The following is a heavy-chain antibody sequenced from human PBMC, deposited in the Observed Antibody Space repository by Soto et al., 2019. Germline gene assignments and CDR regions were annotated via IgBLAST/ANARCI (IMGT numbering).Heavy chain of an antibody. J-gene: IGHJ4*02. V-gene: IGHV4-31*03. CDR3: ARDLRGGTTFDN. Sequence: VQLRESGPGLVKPSQTLSLTCSVSGGSISSGGYYWSWIRQHPGKGLEWIGFIYYTGRTYYNPSLKSRVTISVDTSKNQFSLKLTTVSAADTAVYYCARDLRGGTTFDNWGPGTLVTVSS. CDR2: IYYTGRT. CDR1: GGSISSGGYY. D-gene: IGHD1-1*01.